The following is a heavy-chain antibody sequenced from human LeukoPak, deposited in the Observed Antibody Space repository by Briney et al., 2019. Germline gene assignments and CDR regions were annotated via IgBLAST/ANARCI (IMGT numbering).Heavy chain of an antibody. J-gene: IGHJ3*02. CDR3: ARGGSPPEALGDAFDI. CDR1: GFTFSGHW. Sequence: GGPLRLSCVASGFTFSGHWMHWVRRAPGKGLVWVSRVSSDGRSTRYADSVQGRFTISRDNAKNTLYLQLNSLRAGDTAVYYCARGGSPPEALGDAFDIWGQGTMVTVSS. CDR2: VSSDGRST. D-gene: IGHD1-26*01. V-gene: IGHV3-74*01.